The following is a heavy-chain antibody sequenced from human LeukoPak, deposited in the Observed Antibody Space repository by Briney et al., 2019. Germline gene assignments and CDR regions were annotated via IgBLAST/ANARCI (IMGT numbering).Heavy chain of an antibody. CDR3: AREAGIAVAGTRGGWFDP. D-gene: IGHD6-19*01. CDR1: GYTFTGYY. V-gene: IGHV1-2*02. CDR2: INPNSGGT. J-gene: IGHJ5*02. Sequence: ASVNVSCKASGYTFTGYYMHWVRQAPGQGLEWMGWINPNSGGTNYAQKLQGRVTMTTDTSTSTAYMELRSLRSDDTAVYYCAREAGIAVAGTRGGWFDPWGQGTLVTVSS.